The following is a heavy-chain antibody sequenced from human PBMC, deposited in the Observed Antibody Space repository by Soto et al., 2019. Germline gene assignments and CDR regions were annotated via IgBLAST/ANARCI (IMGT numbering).Heavy chain of an antibody. CDR1: GGSFSGYY. J-gene: IGHJ6*02. V-gene: IGHV4-34*01. CDR3: AKGFWSGYYSDGLGMDV. CDR2: INHGGST. Sequence: QVQLQQWGAGLLKPSETLSLTCAVYGGSFSGYYWSWIRQPPGKGLEWIGEINHGGSTNCNPSLKSRVTISVDMCESQFSLKLNSVTAADTAVYYCAKGFWSGYYSDGLGMDVWGQGTTVTVSS. D-gene: IGHD3-3*01.